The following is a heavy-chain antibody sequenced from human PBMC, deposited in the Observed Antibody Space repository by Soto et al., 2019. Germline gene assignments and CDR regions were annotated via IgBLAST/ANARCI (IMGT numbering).Heavy chain of an antibody. D-gene: IGHD3-9*01. CDR1: GYTFTGYY. J-gene: IGHJ4*02. Sequence: ASVKVSCKASGYTFTGYYMHWVRQAPGQGLEWMGWINPNSGGTNYAQKFQGRVTMTRDTSISTAYMELSSLMFEDTAVYYCARPPGYVSDWYYFDLWGQGTLVTVSS. CDR3: ARPPGYVSDWYYFDL. CDR2: INPNSGGT. V-gene: IGHV1-2*02.